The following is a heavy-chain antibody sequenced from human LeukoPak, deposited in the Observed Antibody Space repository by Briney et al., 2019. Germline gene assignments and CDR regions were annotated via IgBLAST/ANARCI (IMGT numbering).Heavy chain of an antibody. Sequence: PGGSLRLSCAASGFTFSSYAMTWVRQAPAKGLEWVSGISGSGGSTYYADSVKGRFTISRDSSKNTQFLQMNSLRAEDTAVYYCAKGLVAAGKGKYYFDYWGQGTLVTVSS. D-gene: IGHD6-13*01. V-gene: IGHV3-23*01. CDR3: AKGLVAAGKGKYYFDY. CDR2: ISGSGGST. J-gene: IGHJ4*02. CDR1: GFTFSSYA.